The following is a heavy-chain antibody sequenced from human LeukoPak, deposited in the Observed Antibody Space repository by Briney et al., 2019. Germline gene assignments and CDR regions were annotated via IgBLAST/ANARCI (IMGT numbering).Heavy chain of an antibody. J-gene: IGHJ6*03. V-gene: IGHV1-2*02. D-gene: IGHD2-2*01. CDR3: ARDRELYCSSTSCYYYYYYYMDV. CDR2: INPNSGGT. CDR1: GYTFTGYY. Sequence: GASVKVSRKASGYTFTGYYMHWVRQAPGQGLEWMGWINPNSGGTNYAQKFQGRVTMTRDTSISTAYMELSRLRSDDTAVYYCARDRELYCSSTSCYYYYYYYMDVWGKGTTVTVSS.